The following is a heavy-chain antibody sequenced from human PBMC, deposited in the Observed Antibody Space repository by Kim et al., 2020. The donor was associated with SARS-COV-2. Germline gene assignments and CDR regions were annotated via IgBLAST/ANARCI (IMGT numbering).Heavy chain of an antibody. CDR3: ARERGTSGYYGPSPHYGMDV. CDR1: GDSINSYY. J-gene: IGHJ6*02. Sequence: SETLSLTCTVSGDSINSYYWTWIRQPPGKGLEWIGYIYNRGSTNYNPSLKSRVTMSVDTSKNQFSLKLSSVTAADTAIYYCARERGTSGYYGPSPHYGMDVWGQGTRVTVSS. V-gene: IGHV4-59*01. D-gene: IGHD3-22*01. CDR2: IYNRGST.